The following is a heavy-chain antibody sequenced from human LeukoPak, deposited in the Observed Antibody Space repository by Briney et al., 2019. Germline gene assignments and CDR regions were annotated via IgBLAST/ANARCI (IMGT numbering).Heavy chain of an antibody. CDR3: AKVVGDGTYYYYGVDV. Sequence: GGSLRLSCAASGFTFSNYGMHWVRQAPGKGLEWEAVISYDGSNKYYGDSVKGRFTISRDNSKNTLNLQMNSLRAEDTAVYYCAKVVGDGTYYYYGVDVWGQGTTVTVSS. V-gene: IGHV3-30*18. CDR2: ISYDGSNK. CDR1: GFTFSNYG. J-gene: IGHJ6*02. D-gene: IGHD3-16*01.